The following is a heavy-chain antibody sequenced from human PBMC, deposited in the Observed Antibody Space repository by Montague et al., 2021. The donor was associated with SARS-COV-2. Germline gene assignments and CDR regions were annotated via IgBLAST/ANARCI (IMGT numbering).Heavy chain of an antibody. V-gene: IGHV3-23*01. Sequence: SLRLSFSASGFTFSNYAMSWVRQAPVKGLEWVSVIIGSGPRTNYADSVRGRFIISRDSSQSTLYLQMNSLRAEDTAVYYCARAYCSSASCYRADYWGQGTLVTVSS. CDR1: GFTFSNYA. J-gene: IGHJ4*02. CDR2: IIGSGPRT. D-gene: IGHD2-2*02. CDR3: ARAYCSSASCYRADY.